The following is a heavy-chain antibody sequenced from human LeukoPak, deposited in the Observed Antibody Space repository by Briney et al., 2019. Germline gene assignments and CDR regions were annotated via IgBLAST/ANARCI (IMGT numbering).Heavy chain of an antibody. D-gene: IGHD6-19*01. CDR3: ARAPGQQWLVNYYYMDV. V-gene: IGHV4-39*01. Sequence: SETLSLTCTVSGGSIGSSSYYWGWIRQPPGKGLEWIGSIYYTGSTYYNPSLKSRVTISVDTSKNQFSLKLSSVTAADTAVYYCARAPGQQWLVNYYYMDVWGKGTTVTISS. CDR1: GGSIGSSSYY. J-gene: IGHJ6*03. CDR2: IYYTGST.